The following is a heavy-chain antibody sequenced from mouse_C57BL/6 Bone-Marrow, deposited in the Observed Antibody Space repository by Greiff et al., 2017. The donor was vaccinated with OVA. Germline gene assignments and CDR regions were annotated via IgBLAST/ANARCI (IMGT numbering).Heavy chain of an antibody. Sequence: VQLQESGPGLVAPSQSLSITCTVSGFSLTSYGVDWVRQPPGKGLEWLGVIWGGGSTNYNSALMSRLSICNHNSKSQVFLQMNSLHTHYTAMYYFSTLLPLAYWGPGTLVTVSA. V-gene: IGHV2-9*01. J-gene: IGHJ3*01. CDR3: STLLPLAY. CDR2: IWGGGST. CDR1: GFSLTSYG.